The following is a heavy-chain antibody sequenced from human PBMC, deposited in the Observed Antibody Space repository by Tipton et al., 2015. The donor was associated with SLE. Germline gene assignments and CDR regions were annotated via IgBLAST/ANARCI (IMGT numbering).Heavy chain of an antibody. Sequence: TLSLTCTVSGGSISSSSYYWGWIRQPPGKGLEWIGSIYYSGSTYYNPSLKSRVTISVDTSKSQFSLKLSSVTAADTAVYYCARHVPSTAAIAARQGGWFDPWGQGTLVTVSS. CDR3: ARHVPSTAAIAARQGGWFDP. CDR1: GGSISSSSYY. V-gene: IGHV4-39*01. J-gene: IGHJ5*02. D-gene: IGHD6-6*01. CDR2: IYYSGST.